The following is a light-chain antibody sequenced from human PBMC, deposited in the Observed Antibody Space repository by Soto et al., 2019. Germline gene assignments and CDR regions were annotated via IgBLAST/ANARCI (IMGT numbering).Light chain of an antibody. J-gene: IGLJ1*01. CDR2: DVS. V-gene: IGLV2-11*01. Sequence: QSALTQPRSVSGSPGQSVTISCTGTSSDVGDYKYVSWYQQHPGKAPKVMIFDVSERPSGVPDRFSGSKSGNTASLTISGLQADDEADYYCCSYAGNYIYVFGTGTKVTVL. CDR1: SSDVGDYKY. CDR3: CSYAGNYIYV.